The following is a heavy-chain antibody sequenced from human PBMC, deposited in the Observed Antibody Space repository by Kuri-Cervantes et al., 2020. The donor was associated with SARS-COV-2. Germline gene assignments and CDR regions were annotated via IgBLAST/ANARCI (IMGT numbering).Heavy chain of an antibody. Sequence: GSLRLSCTVSGGSISSSSHYWGWIRQPPGKGLEWLGSMYYSGSTYYNSSLKSRVTISVDRSKNQFSLKLSSVTAADTAVYYCARLRRPAPGDYFDYWGQGTLVTVSS. D-gene: IGHD1-1*01. CDR2: MYYSGST. J-gene: IGHJ4*02. CDR3: ARLRRPAPGDYFDY. CDR1: GGSISSSSHY. V-gene: IGHV4-39*07.